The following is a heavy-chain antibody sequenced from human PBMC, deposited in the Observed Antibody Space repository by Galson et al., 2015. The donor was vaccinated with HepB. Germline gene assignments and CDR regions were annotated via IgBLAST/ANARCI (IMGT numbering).Heavy chain of an antibody. CDR1: GFTFSSYA. D-gene: IGHD3-22*01. CDR3: AKDMRYYYDSSGPFDY. Sequence: SLRLSCAASGFTFSSYAMSWVRQAPGKGLEWVSAISGSGGSTYYADSVKGRFTMSRDNSKNTLYLQMNSLRAEDTAIYYCAKDMRYYYDSSGPFDYWGQGTLVTVSS. CDR2: ISGSGGST. V-gene: IGHV3-23*01. J-gene: IGHJ4*02.